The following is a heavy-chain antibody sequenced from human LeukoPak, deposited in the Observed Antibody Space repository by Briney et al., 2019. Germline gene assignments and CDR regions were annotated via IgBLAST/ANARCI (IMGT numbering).Heavy chain of an antibody. Sequence: GRSLRLSCAASGFSFSSYGMHWVRQAPGKGLEWISYISSSSSTIYYADSVKGRFNNSRDNAKNSLYLQMNSLRAEDTAVYYCVSSPYYYMDVWGKGTTVIVSS. CDR1: GFSFSSYG. D-gene: IGHD2-2*01. CDR3: VSSPYYYMDV. CDR2: ISSSSSTI. J-gene: IGHJ6*03. V-gene: IGHV3-48*01.